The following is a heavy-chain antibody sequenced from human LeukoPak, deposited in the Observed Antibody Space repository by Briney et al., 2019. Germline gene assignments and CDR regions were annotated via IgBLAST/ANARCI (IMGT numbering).Heavy chain of an antibody. CDR2: ISYSGST. Sequence: SETLSLTCTVSGGSISSYYWSWIPQPPGKGLEWIACISYSGSTKYNPSLKSRVTISVDTSKKQLSLKLSSVTAANTAVYYCAREPGFDSSGYLNWFDPWGQGTLVTVSS. CDR3: AREPGFDSSGYLNWFDP. CDR1: GGSISSYY. J-gene: IGHJ5*02. V-gene: IGHV4-59*01. D-gene: IGHD3-22*01.